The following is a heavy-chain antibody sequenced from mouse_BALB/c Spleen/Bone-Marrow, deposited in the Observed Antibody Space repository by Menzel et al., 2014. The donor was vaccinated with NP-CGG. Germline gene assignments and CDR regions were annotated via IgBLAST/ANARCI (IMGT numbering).Heavy chain of an antibody. Sequence: QVHLQQPGPELLKPGASVRISCKASGYTFTSFYIYWVRQRPGQGLEWIGWIYPGDFNTKYNEKFKGKATLTADKSSSTASMQLSSLTSEDSAVYFCARKSQRAYDSMNYWGQGTSVTVSS. CDR2: IYPGDFNT. CDR3: ARKSQRAYDSMNY. J-gene: IGHJ4*01. CDR1: GYTFTSFY. D-gene: IGHD2-4*01. V-gene: IGHV1S56*01.